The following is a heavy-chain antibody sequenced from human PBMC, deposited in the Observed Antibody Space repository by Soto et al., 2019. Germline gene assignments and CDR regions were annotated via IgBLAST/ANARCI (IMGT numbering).Heavy chain of an antibody. D-gene: IGHD3-10*01. J-gene: IGHJ4*02. CDR3: APHLWFGELYY. CDR2: ISGSGGST. Sequence: EVQLLESGGGLVQPGGSLRLSCAASGFTFSSYAMSWFRQAPGKGLEWVSAISGSGGSTYYADSVKGRFTISRDNSKNTLYLQMNSLRAEDTAVYYCAPHLWFGELYYWGQGTLVTVSS. V-gene: IGHV3-23*01. CDR1: GFTFSSYA.